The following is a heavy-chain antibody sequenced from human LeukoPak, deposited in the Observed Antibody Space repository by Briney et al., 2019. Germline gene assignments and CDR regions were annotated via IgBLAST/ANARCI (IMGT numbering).Heavy chain of an antibody. J-gene: IGHJ3*02. CDR2: FDPEDGET. V-gene: IGHV1-24*01. Sequence: ASVKVSCKVSGYTLTELSMHWVRQAPGKGLEWMGGFDPEDGETIYAQKFQGRVTMTEDTSTDTAYMELSSLRSEDTAVYYCARVTRFLEWLLTADDAFDIWGQGTMVTVSS. D-gene: IGHD3-3*01. CDR1: GYTLTELS. CDR3: ARVTRFLEWLLTADDAFDI.